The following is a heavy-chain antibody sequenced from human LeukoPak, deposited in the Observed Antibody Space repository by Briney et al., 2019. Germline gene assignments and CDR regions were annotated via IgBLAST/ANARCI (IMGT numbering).Heavy chain of an antibody. J-gene: IGHJ5*02. Sequence: ASVKVSCKASGYTFTSYAMHWVRQAPGQRHEWMGWINAGNGNTKYSQKFQGRVTITRHTSESTAYMELSSLRSEDTAVYYCARDPSDLLWLGEFFVWFDPWGQGTLVTVSS. V-gene: IGHV1-3*01. CDR3: ARDPSDLLWLGEFFVWFDP. CDR2: INAGNGNT. D-gene: IGHD3-10*01. CDR1: GYTFTSYA.